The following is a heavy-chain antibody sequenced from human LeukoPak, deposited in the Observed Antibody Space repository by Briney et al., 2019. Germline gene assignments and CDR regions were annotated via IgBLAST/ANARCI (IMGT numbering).Heavy chain of an antibody. Sequence: GWAVTLSCPASGFSFHTYRMHWVGQAPGRGGEGVSYINSVNTYIYYADSLKGRFTISRDNGKNSVYLQMNSLRAKETAVSYCATEGYYASSRYLEYFQHWGQGTLVTVSS. CDR1: GFSFHTYR. D-gene: IGHD3-22*01. V-gene: IGHV3-21*05. CDR2: INSVNTYI. J-gene: IGHJ1*01. CDR3: ATEGYYASSRYLEYFQH.